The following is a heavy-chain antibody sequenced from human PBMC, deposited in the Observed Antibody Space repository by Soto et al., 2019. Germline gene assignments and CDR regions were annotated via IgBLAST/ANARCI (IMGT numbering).Heavy chain of an antibody. J-gene: IGHJ4*02. V-gene: IGHV3-33*01. CDR2: IWYDGSNK. CDR1: GFTFSSYG. Sequence: GGSLRLSCAASGFTFSSYGMHWVRQAPGKGLEWVAVIWYDGSNKYYADSVKGRFTISGDNSKNTLYLQMNSLRAEDTAVYYCERSKKHYYGSGPFDYWGQGTLVTVSS. D-gene: IGHD3-10*01. CDR3: ERSKKHYYGSGPFDY.